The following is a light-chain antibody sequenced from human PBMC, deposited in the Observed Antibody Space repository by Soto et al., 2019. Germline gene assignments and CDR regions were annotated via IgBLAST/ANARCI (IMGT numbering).Light chain of an antibody. CDR2: VSSDGSH. CDR1: SGHSSYA. CDR3: QTWGTGIQV. Sequence: QLVLTQSPSASASLGASVKLTCTLSSGHSSYAIAWHQQQPEKGPRYLMKVSSDGSHSKGDEIPDRFSGSSSGAERYLTISSLQSEDEADYYCQTWGTGIQVFGGGTKVTVL. V-gene: IGLV4-69*01. J-gene: IGLJ3*02.